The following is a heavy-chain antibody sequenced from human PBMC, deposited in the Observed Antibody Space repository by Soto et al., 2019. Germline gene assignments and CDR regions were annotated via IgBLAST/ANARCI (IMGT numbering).Heavy chain of an antibody. CDR1: GFTFSSYS. V-gene: IGHV3-21*01. CDR3: ARDHDCSGGSCYSFDY. CDR2: ISSSSSYI. J-gene: IGHJ4*02. D-gene: IGHD2-15*01. Sequence: GGSLRLSCAASGFTFSSYSMNWVRQAPGKGLEWVSSISSSSSYIYYADSVKGRFTISRDNAKNSLYLQMNSLRAEDTAVYYCARDHDCSGGSCYSFDYWGQGTLVTVSS.